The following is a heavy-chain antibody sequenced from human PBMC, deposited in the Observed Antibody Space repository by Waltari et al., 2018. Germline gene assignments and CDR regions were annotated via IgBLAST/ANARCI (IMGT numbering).Heavy chain of an antibody. CDR1: GFTFSSYA. J-gene: IGHJ3*02. CDR2: ISYDGSNK. Sequence: QVQLVESEGGVVQPGRSLRLSCAASGFTFSSYAMHWVRQAPGKGLEWVAVISYDGSNKYYADSVKGRFTISRDNSKNTLYLQMNSLRAEDTAVYYCARDYGDKGNAFDIWGQGTMVTVSS. CDR3: ARDYGDKGNAFDI. D-gene: IGHD4-17*01. V-gene: IGHV3-30*01.